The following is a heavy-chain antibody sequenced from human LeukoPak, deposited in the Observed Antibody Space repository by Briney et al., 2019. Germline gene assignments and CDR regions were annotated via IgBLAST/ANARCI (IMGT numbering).Heavy chain of an antibody. CDR1: GFTFSSYA. J-gene: IGHJ5*02. D-gene: IGHD6-13*01. CDR3: AKDRFGIAAAGTNWFDP. Sequence: GGSMRLSCAASGFTFSSYAMSWVRQAPGKGLEWVSAISGSGGSTYYADSVKGRFTISRDNSKNTLYLQMNSLRAEDTAVYYCAKDRFGIAAAGTNWFDPWGQGTLVTVSS. CDR2: ISGSGGST. V-gene: IGHV3-23*01.